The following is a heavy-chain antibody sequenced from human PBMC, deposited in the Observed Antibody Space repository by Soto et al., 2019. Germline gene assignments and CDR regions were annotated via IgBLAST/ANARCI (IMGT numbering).Heavy chain of an antibody. CDR3: PKAVFSSGWSPSYFGY. Sequence: EVQLLESGGGLVQPGRSLRLSCAASGFTFSSYAMNWVRQAPGKGLEWVSAMSGTGGSTDYADAVKGRFTISRDNSKNTPERQMNGLVVEDTAGSYCPKAVFSSGWSPSYFGYLSLASLFTVTP. D-gene: IGHD6-19*01. V-gene: IGHV3-23*01. CDR2: MSGTGGST. CDR1: GFTFSSYA. J-gene: IGHJ4*02.